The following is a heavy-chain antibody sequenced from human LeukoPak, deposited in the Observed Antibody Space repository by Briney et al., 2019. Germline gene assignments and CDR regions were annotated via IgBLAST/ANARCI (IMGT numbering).Heavy chain of an antibody. D-gene: IGHD6-19*01. CDR3: ARAPLIAVGPSGDYYYYGMDV. Sequence: SETLSLTCTASGGSISSYYWSWIRQPPGKGLEWIGYIYYSGSTNYNPSLKSRVTISVDTSKNQFSLKLSSVTAADTAVYYCARAPLIAVGPSGDYYYYGMDVWGQGTTVTVSS. CDR2: IYYSGST. V-gene: IGHV4-59*08. J-gene: IGHJ6*02. CDR1: GGSISSYY.